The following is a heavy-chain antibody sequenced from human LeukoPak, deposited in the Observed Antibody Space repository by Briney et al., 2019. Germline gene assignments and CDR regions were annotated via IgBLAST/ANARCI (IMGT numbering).Heavy chain of an antibody. J-gene: IGHJ3*02. D-gene: IGHD3-9*01. Sequence: GGSLRLSCAASGLTVSSDYMSWVRQAPGKGLEWVSVLYSGGTTYYADSVKGRFTISRDNSRNTLYLQMNSLRVEDTAVYYCARDLETDISDAFDIWGQGTMVTVSS. V-gene: IGHV3-66*01. CDR2: LYSGGTT. CDR1: GLTVSSDY. CDR3: ARDLETDISDAFDI.